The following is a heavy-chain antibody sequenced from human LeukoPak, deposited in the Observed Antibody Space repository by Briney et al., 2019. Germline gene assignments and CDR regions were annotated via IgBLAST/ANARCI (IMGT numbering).Heavy chain of an antibody. J-gene: IGHJ4*02. CDR2: IIPILGIA. V-gene: IGHV1-69*04. CDR1: GGTFSSYA. Sequence: SVKVSCKASGGTFSSYAISWVRQAPGQGLEWMGRIIPILGIANYAQKFQGRVTITADKSTSTAFMELSSLRSEDTAVYYCARDASVVTVFDYWGQGTLVTVSS. D-gene: IGHD2-21*02. CDR3: ARDASVVTVFDY.